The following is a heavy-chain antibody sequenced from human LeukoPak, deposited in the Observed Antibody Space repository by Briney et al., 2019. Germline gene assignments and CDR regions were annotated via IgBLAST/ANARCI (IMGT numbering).Heavy chain of an antibody. CDR1: GFTLSNHA. J-gene: IGHJ3*02. V-gene: IGHV3-23*01. CDR3: ARGYYYDSSGYSPDAFDI. CDR2: ISGSGAMT. Sequence: GSLRLSCAASGFTLSNHALIWVRQAPGKGLEWVSSISGSGAMTYYADSVKGRFTISRDNAMDTLYLQMSSLRAEDTAVYYCARGYYYDSSGYSPDAFDIWGQGTMVTVSS. D-gene: IGHD3-22*01.